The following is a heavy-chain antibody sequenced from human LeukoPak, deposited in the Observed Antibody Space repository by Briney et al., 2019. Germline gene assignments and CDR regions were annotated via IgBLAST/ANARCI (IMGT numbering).Heavy chain of an antibody. Sequence: SVKVSCKASGGTFSSYAISWVRQAPGQGLEWMGRIIPILGIANYAQKFQGRVTITADKSTSTAYMELSSLRSEDTAVYYCARVQLDDSSGYYGMGVWGQGTTVTVSS. V-gene: IGHV1-69*04. CDR2: IIPILGIA. D-gene: IGHD3-22*01. J-gene: IGHJ6*02. CDR1: GGTFSSYA. CDR3: ARVQLDDSSGYYGMGV.